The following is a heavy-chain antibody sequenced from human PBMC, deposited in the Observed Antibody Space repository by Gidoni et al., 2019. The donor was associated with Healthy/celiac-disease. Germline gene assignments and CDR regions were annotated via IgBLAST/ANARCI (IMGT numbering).Heavy chain of an antibody. Sequence: QVQLVQSGAEVKKPVSSVTVSCKASGGTFSSYAISWVRQAPGQGLEWMGRVIPNLGIANYAQKFQGRVTITADKSTSTAYMELSSLRSEDTAVYYCASGKGFYGDYQGYWGQETLVTVSS. CDR3: ASGKGFYGDYQGY. D-gene: IGHD4-17*01. J-gene: IGHJ4*02. CDR1: GGTFSSYA. V-gene: IGHV1-69*02. CDR2: VIPNLGIA.